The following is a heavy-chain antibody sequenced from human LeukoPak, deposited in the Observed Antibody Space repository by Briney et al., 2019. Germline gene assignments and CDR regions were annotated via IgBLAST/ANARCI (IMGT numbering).Heavy chain of an antibody. D-gene: IGHD5-24*01. CDR2: IHTTGST. CDR3: AKDGLATNQIPFRYFDL. CDR1: GVSISSYF. V-gene: IGHV4-4*07. J-gene: IGHJ2*01. Sequence: SETLSLTCTVSGVSISSYFWSWIRQPAGKGLEWIGRIHTTGSTNYNPSLKSRVTLSIDTSKNQFSLKLNSVTAADTAVYYCAKDGLATNQIPFRYFDLWGRGNRVTVSS.